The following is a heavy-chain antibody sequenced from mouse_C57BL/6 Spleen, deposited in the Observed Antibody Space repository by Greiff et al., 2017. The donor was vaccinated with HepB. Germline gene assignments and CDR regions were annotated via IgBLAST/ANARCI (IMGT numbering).Heavy chain of an antibody. V-gene: IGHV1-78*01. D-gene: IGHD1-1*01. CDR1: GYTFTDHT. CDR3: ARSGGSSYWAMDY. Sequence: VKLMESDAELVKPGASVKISCKVSGYTFTDHTIHWMKQRPEQGLEWIGYIYPRDGSTKYNEKFKGKATLTADKSSSTAYMQLNSLTSEDSAVYFCARSGGSSYWAMDYWGQGTSVTVSS. CDR2: IYPRDGST. J-gene: IGHJ4*01.